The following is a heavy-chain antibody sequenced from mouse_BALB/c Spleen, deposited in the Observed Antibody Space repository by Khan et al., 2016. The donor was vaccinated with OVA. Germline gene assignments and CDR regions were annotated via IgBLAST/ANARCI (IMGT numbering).Heavy chain of an antibody. CDR3: ARNYGGDLDY. CDR2: ISYSGNT. CDR1: GYSITSDYA. Sequence: EVQLVETGPGLVKPSQSLSLTCTVTGYSITSDYAWNWIRQFPGNKLEWMGYISYSGNTKYNPSLKSRISITRDTSKNQFFLQLNSVTIEDTATYYCARNYGGDLDYWGQGTTLTVSS. V-gene: IGHV3-2*02. D-gene: IGHD1-1*02. J-gene: IGHJ2*01.